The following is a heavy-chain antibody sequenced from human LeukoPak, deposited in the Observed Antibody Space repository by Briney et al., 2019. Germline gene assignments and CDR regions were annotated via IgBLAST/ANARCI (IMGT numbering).Heavy chain of an antibody. CDR1: GFTFSIYA. J-gene: IGHJ4*02. CDR2: ITGSGDYT. CDR3: AKDRRGVFDF. D-gene: IGHD3-10*01. Sequence: QTGGSLRLSCAASGFTFSIYAMTWVRQAPGKGLEWVSAITGSGDYTYYTDYVEGRVTISRDNSKNTVYLQMNSLRVEDTAVYYCAKDRRGVFDFWGQGTLVTVSS. V-gene: IGHV3-23*01.